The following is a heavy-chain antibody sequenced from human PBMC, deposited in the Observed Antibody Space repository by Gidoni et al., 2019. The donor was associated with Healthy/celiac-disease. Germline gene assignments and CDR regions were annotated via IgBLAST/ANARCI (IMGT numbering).Heavy chain of an antibody. D-gene: IGHD5-18*01. CDR3: ARGRTAMAPYYYYGMDV. CDR1: GGTFSSYA. Sequence: QVQLVQSGAEVKKHGSSVKVSCKASGGTFSSYAISWVRQAPGQGLEWMGGIIPIFGTANYAQKFQGRVTITADKSTSTAYMELSSLRSEDTAVYYCARGRTAMAPYYYYGMDVWGQGTTVTVSS. CDR2: IIPIFGTA. V-gene: IGHV1-69*06. J-gene: IGHJ6*02.